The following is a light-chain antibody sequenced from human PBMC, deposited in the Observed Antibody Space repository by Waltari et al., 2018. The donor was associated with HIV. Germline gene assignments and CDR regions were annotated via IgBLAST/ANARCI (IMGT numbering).Light chain of an antibody. Sequence: QSVLTQPPSVSAAPGQKVTISCSGGSSNIGKNYVSWYHQSPGTAPRLLIYGNTHPRSGLPDRFSGSKSATSATLDITGLQTGDEADYYCASWDSSLSVGVFGGGTRLTVL. CDR2: GNT. CDR3: ASWDSSLSVGV. CDR1: SSNIGKNY. V-gene: IGLV1-51*02. J-gene: IGLJ3*02.